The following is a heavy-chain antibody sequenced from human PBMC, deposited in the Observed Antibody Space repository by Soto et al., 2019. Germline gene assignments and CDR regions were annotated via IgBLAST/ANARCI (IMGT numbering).Heavy chain of an antibody. CDR3: VRENYYYGMDV. CDR1: GFDASVNF. Sequence: GGSLRLSCAASGFDASVNFMTWVRQAPGKGLEWVSAINNAYTTFYADSVKGRFTISRDNSKNTVYLQMNSLRVEDTAKYYCVRENYYYGMDVWGQGTAVTVSS. V-gene: IGHV3-66*01. CDR2: INNAYTT. J-gene: IGHJ6*02.